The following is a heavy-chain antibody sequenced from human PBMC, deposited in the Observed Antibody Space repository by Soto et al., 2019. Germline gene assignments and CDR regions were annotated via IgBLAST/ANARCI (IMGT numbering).Heavy chain of an antibody. J-gene: IGHJ6*02. CDR2: ISYDGSNK. Sequence: QVQLVESGGGVVQPGRSLRLSCAASGFTFSSYAMHWVRQAPGKGLEWVAVISYDGSNKYYADSVKGRFTISRDNSTNTLSLHMHSLRAEDTSVYYCARDLGGSGNPPHHVGYFYYYYGMDVWGQGTTVTVSS. D-gene: IGHD3-10*01. CDR1: GFTFSSYA. CDR3: ARDLGGSGNPPHHVGYFYYYYGMDV. V-gene: IGHV3-30-3*01.